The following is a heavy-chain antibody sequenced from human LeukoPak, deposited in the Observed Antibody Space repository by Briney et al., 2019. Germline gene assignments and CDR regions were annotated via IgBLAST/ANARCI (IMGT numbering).Heavy chain of an antibody. J-gene: IGHJ4*02. CDR2: IYWNDEK. Sequence: ESSPTLVNPTQTLTLTCTFSGFSLSTTGVGVGVGWIRQPPGKALEWLALIYWNDEKHYSPTLKTRLTISKDTSKNQVVLTMTNMDPVDTATYYCARITSPSGIFDYWGQGTLVTVSS. CDR3: ARITSPSGIFDY. D-gene: IGHD1-14*01. CDR1: GFSLSTTGVGVG. V-gene: IGHV2-5*01.